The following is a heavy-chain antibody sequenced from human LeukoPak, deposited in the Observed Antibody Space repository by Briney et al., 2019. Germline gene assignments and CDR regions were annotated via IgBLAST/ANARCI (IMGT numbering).Heavy chain of an antibody. V-gene: IGHV1-46*01. CDR2: INPSGGST. CDR1: GYTFTSNY. J-gene: IGHJ4*02. Sequence: APVKVSSKASGYTFTSNYMHWVRQDPGQGLEWMGIINPSGGSTSYAQKFQGRVTMTRDTSTSTVYMELSSLRSEDTAVYYCARETTVAGKIDYWGQGTLVTVSS. D-gene: IGHD6-19*01. CDR3: ARETTVAGKIDY.